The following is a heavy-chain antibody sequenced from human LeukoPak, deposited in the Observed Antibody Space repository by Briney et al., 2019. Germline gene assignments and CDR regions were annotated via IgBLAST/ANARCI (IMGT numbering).Heavy chain of an antibody. D-gene: IGHD6-19*01. Sequence: GASVKVSCKASGCTFTGYYMHWVRQAPGQGLEWMGRINPNSGGTNYAQKFQGRVTMTRDTSISTAYMELSRLRSDDTAVYYCARTSINPQWLASTNWFDPWGQGTLVTVSS. J-gene: IGHJ5*02. CDR2: INPNSGGT. CDR1: GCTFTGYY. V-gene: IGHV1-2*06. CDR3: ARTSINPQWLASTNWFDP.